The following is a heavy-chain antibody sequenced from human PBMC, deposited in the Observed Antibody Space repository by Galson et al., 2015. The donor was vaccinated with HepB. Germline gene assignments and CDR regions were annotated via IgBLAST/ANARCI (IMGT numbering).Heavy chain of an antibody. CDR2: IYSGGST. CDR1: GFTVSSNY. Sequence: SLRLSCAASGFTVSSNYMSWVRQAPGKGLEWVSVIYSGGSTYYADSVKGRFTISRDNSKNTLYLQMNSLRAEDTAVYYCARRRLLPGGWYFDLWGRGTLVTVSS. J-gene: IGHJ2*01. CDR3: ARRRLLPGGWYFDL. V-gene: IGHV3-66*01. D-gene: IGHD2-21*02.